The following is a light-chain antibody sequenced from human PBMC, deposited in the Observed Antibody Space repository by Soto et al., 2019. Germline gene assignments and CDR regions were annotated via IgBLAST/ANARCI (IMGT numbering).Light chain of an antibody. CDR1: SGHSSYA. CDR2: LNSDDTH. Sequence: QLVLTQSPSASASLGASVKLTCTLSSGHSSYAIAWHQQQPEKGPRYLMKLNSDDTHTKGDGIPDRFSGSSSGAERYLTISSLPSADEADYYCQTWGTGPWVFGGGTKLTVL. CDR3: QTWGTGPWV. J-gene: IGLJ3*02. V-gene: IGLV4-69*01.